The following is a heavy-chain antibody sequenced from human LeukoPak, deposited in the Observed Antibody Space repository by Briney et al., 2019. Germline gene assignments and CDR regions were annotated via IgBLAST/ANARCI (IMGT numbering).Heavy chain of an antibody. D-gene: IGHD6-13*01. Sequence: GGSLRLSCAASGFTFSSYSMNWVRQGPGKGLEWVSSISSSSSYIYYADSVKGRFTISRDNAKNSLYLQMNSLRAEDTAVYYCARDLNPYSSSWYGYWGQGTLVTVSS. J-gene: IGHJ4*02. CDR2: ISSSSSYI. CDR1: GFTFSSYS. V-gene: IGHV3-21*01. CDR3: ARDLNPYSSSWYGY.